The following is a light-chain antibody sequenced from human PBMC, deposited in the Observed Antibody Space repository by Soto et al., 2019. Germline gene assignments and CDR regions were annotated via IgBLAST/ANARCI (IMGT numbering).Light chain of an antibody. J-gene: IGKJ4*01. V-gene: IGKV1-39*01. CDR3: KQTYSTPLD. Sequence: GEKDNKTDRASQSISSYLNWYQQKPGKAPKLMIYAASSLQSGVPSRFSGTGSGTDFTLIFSSVKPEELPTYYCKQTYSTPLDIGGGTKVDIK. CDR1: QSISSY. CDR2: AAS.